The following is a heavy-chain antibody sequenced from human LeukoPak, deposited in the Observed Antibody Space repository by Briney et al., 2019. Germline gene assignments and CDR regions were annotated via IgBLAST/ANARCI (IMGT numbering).Heavy chain of an antibody. CDR2: IYSGGST. V-gene: IGHV3-53*01. Sequence: GGSLRLSCAASGFTVSSNYMSWVRQAPGKGLEWVSVIYSGGSTYYADSVKGRFTISRDNSKNTLYLQMNSLRAEDTAVYYCARGDAAAGFPFDYWGQGTLVTVSS. CDR1: GFTVSSNY. D-gene: IGHD6-13*01. J-gene: IGHJ4*02. CDR3: ARGDAAAGFPFDY.